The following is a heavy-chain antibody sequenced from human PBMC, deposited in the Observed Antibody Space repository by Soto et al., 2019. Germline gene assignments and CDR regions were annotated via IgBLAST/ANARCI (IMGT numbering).Heavy chain of an antibody. CDR2: IYYSGST. J-gene: IGHJ4*02. CDR3: ATRTSTAVAGTLGY. D-gene: IGHD6-19*01. Sequence: NPSETLSLTCTVSGGSISGDYWSWIRQPPGKGLEWIGYIYYSGSTNYNPSLKSRVTISVDTSKNQFSLKLSSVTAADTAVYYCATRTSTAVAGTLGYWGQGTLVTV. V-gene: IGHV4-59*12. CDR1: GGSISGDY.